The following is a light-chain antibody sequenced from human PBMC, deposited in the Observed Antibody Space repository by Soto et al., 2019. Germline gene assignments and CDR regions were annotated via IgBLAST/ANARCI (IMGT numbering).Light chain of an antibody. CDR2: DAS. CDR3: QQYNNWPQWT. J-gene: IGKJ1*01. V-gene: IGKV3-15*01. CDR1: QSVSNN. Sequence: ILMTQSPATLSVSPGARATLSCRASQSVSNNLAWYQQTPGQAPRLLIYDASTSATGIPARFSGSGSGTEFTLNISGLQSEDFAVYYCQQYNNWPQWTFGQGTKVEIK.